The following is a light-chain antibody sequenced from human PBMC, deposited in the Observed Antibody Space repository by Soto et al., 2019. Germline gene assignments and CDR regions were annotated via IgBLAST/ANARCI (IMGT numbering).Light chain of an antibody. CDR3: QQYNSYPLT. Sequence: DIQMNQSPSTLYASVGDRVTITCRASQSISSWLAWYQQKPGKAPKLLIYKASSLESGVPSRFSGSAAGAEFTLTISSLQPDDFATYYCQQYNSYPLTFGGGTKVEFK. CDR1: QSISSW. V-gene: IGKV1-5*03. CDR2: KAS. J-gene: IGKJ4*01.